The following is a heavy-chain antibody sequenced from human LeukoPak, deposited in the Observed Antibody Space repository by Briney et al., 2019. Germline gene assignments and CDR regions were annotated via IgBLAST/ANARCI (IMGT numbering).Heavy chain of an antibody. V-gene: IGHV3-48*01. CDR1: GFTFSDYS. J-gene: IGHJ6*02. CDR3: ARETGSFNYYYGMDV. D-gene: IGHD1-26*01. CDR2: ITSGSSTI. Sequence: GGSLRLSCAASGFTFSDYSMNWVRQAPGKGLEWVSYITSGSSTIYYADSVKGRFTISRDNAKNSLYLQMNSLRAEDTAVFYCARETGSFNYYYGMDVWGQGTTVTVSS.